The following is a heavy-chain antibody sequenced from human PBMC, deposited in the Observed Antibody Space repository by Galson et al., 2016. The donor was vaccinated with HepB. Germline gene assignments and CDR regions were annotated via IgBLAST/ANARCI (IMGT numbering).Heavy chain of an antibody. V-gene: IGHV4-34*01. CDR1: GGSFGAYY. Sequence: SETLSLTCAVYGGSFGAYYWSWIRQPPGKGLEWIGEINHNGITNYNPSLKSRVTISVGTSKNQFSLKVISVTAADTAVYYCVSRGSSNTWRFDYWGQGTLVAVSS. D-gene: IGHD2-2*01. CDR2: INHNGIT. J-gene: IGHJ4*02. CDR3: VSRGSSNTWRFDY.